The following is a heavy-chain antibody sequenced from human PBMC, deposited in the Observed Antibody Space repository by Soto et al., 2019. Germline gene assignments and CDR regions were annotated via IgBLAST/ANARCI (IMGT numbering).Heavy chain of an antibody. V-gene: IGHV1-69*02. J-gene: IGHJ3*02. CDR1: GGTFSTYS. Sequence: QVQLVQSGAEVKKPGSSVKVSCKDSGGTFSTYSMFWVRQAPGQGLEWMGRIIPVRGIANYAQRFQDSVTITADKAKATAYVELSSLRSEDTALYYCTIGSCSGAVFDIWGKGTMVTVSS. CDR3: TIGSCSGAVFDI. D-gene: IGHD6-19*01. CDR2: IIPVRGIA.